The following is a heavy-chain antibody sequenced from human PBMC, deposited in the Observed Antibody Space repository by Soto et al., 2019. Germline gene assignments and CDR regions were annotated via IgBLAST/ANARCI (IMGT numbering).Heavy chain of an antibody. CDR3: AKDPPTWGSIWFDP. CDR2: ISDSGSYI. Sequence: EVQLLESGGGLVQPGGSLRLSCAASGFIFSNYAMSWVRPAPGKGPEWVSSISDSGSYIEYADSVEGRFTISRDNSKNTQYLQRNSVRAEDTARYYCAKDPPTWGSIWFDPGGQGTQVTVSS. D-gene: IGHD7-27*01. J-gene: IGHJ5*02. CDR1: GFIFSNYA. V-gene: IGHV3-23*01.